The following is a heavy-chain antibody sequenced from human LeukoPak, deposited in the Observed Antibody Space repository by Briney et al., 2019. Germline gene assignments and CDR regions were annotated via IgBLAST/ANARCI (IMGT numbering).Heavy chain of an antibody. V-gene: IGHV5-51*01. Sequence: GESLKISCKGSGYSFTSYWIGWVRQMPGKGLEWMGIIYPGDSDTRYSPSFQGQVTISADKSISTAYLQWSSLKASDTAMYYCATGPVVTAALSLDPDAFDIWGQGTMVTVSS. CDR2: IYPGDSDT. CDR1: GYSFTSYW. CDR3: ATGPVVTAALSLDPDAFDI. J-gene: IGHJ3*02. D-gene: IGHD2-21*02.